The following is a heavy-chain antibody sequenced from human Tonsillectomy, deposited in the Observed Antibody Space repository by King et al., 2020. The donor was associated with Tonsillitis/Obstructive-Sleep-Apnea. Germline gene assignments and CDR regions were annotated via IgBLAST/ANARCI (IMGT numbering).Heavy chain of an antibody. J-gene: IGHJ3*02. CDR2: IYYSGGT. CDR3: AREALDAFDI. V-gene: IGHV4-59*01. Sequence: QLQESGPGLVKPSETLSLTRTVSGGSISSYYWSWIRQPPGKGLEWIGYIYYSGGTKYNPSLKSRVIISVDTSKNQFSLKLSSVTAADTAVYYCAREALDAFDIWGQGTMVTVSS. CDR1: GGSISSYY.